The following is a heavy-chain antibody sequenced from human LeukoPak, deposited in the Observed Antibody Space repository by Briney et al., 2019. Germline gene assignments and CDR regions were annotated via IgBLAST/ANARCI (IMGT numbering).Heavy chain of an antibody. CDR3: ARLAAGATYYFDY. Sequence: GGSLRLSCAASGFTVSSNYMSWVRQAPGKGLEWVSVIYSGGSTYYADSVKGRSTISRDNSKNTLYLQMNSLRAEDTAVYYCARLAAGATYYFDYWGQGTLVTVSS. CDR1: GFTVSSNY. CDR2: IYSGGST. J-gene: IGHJ4*02. D-gene: IGHD6-13*01. V-gene: IGHV3-53*01.